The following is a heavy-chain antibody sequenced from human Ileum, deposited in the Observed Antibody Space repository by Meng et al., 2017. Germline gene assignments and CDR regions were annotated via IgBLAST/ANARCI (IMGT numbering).Heavy chain of an antibody. J-gene: IGHJ4*02. V-gene: IGHV3-74*01. CDR2: INIDGSST. CDR1: GFAFSSYW. Sequence: ESLKISCAASGFAFSSYWLHWVRQAPGKGLVWVARINIDGSSTSYADSVKGRFTISRDSANLYLQMNSLRAEDTAMYYCARDSYYYDSSGYYASDYWGQGTLVTVSS. D-gene: IGHD3-22*01. CDR3: ARDSYYYDSSGYYASDY.